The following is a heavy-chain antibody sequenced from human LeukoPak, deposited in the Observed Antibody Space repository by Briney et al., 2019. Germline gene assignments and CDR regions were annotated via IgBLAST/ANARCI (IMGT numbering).Heavy chain of an antibody. CDR3: ARDTTAMVTNYFDY. CDR1: GFTFSSYA. CDR2: ISYDGSNK. J-gene: IGHJ4*02. Sequence: PGGSLRLSCAASGFTFSSYAMHWVRQAPGKGLEWVAIISYDGSNKYYADSVKGRFTISRDNSKNTLYLQMNSLRAEDTAVYYCARDTTAMVTNYFDYWGQGTLVTVSS. V-gene: IGHV3-30-3*01. D-gene: IGHD5-18*01.